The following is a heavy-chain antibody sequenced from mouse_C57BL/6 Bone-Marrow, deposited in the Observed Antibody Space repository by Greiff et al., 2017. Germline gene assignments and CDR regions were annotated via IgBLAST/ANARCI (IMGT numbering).Heavy chain of an antibody. V-gene: IGHV5-6*01. CDR1: GFTFSSYG. Sequence: EVMLVESGGDLVKPGGSLKLSCAASGFTFSSYGMSWVRQTPDKRLEWVATISSGGSYTYYPDSVKGRFTISRDHAKNTLYLQMSSLQSVDTAMYYCAQPHYSGSSDEAMDYWGEGTSVTVSS. CDR3: AQPHYSGSSDEAMDY. J-gene: IGHJ4*01. CDR2: ISSGGSYT. D-gene: IGHD1-1*01.